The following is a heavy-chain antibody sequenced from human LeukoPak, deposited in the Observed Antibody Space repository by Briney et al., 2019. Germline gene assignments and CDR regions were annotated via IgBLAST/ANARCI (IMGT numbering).Heavy chain of an antibody. Sequence: SETLSLTCTVSGGSISSSSYYWGWIRQPPGEGLEWIGSIYYSGSTYYNPSLKSRVTISVDTSENQFSLKLSSVTAADTAVYYCARVPCTSCYTGILWFDPWGQGTLVTVSS. CDR3: ARVPCTSCYTGILWFDP. CDR1: GGSISSSSYY. V-gene: IGHV4-39*07. J-gene: IGHJ5*02. CDR2: IYYSGST. D-gene: IGHD2-2*02.